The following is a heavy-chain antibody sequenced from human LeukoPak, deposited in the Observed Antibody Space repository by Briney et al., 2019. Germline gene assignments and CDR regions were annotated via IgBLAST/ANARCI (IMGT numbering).Heavy chain of an antibody. D-gene: IGHD2-15*01. J-gene: IGHJ5*02. CDR1: GGSFSGYY. V-gene: IGHV4-34*01. CDR3: ATLADCSGGSCYPPEGTNWFDP. CDR2: INHSGST. Sequence: PSETLSLTCAVYGGSFSGYYWSWIRQPPGKGLEWIGEINHSGSTNYNPSLKSRVTISVDTSKNQFSLKLSSVTAADTAVYYCATLADCSGGSCYPPEGTNWFDPWGQGTLVTVSS.